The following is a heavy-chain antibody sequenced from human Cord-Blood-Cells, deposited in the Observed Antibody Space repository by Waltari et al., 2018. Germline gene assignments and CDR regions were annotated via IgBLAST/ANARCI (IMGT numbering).Heavy chain of an antibody. Sequence: QVQLVESGGGVVQPGRSLRLSCAASGFTFSSYAMHWVRQAPGKGLEWVAVISYDGSNKYYADSVKGRFTISRDNSKNTLYLQKNSLRAEDTAVYYCARGFNWNYFDYWGQGTLVTVSS. J-gene: IGHJ4*02. V-gene: IGHV3-30*04. D-gene: IGHD1-20*01. CDR1: GFTFSSYA. CDR3: ARGFNWNYFDY. CDR2: ISYDGSNK.